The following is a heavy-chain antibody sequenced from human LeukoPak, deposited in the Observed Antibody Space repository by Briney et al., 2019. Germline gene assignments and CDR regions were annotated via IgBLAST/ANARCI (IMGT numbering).Heavy chain of an antibody. V-gene: IGHV7-4-1*01. J-gene: IGHJ4*02. CDR3: ARAGYCSAAGCRLWAH. D-gene: IGHD2-15*01. CDR1: GYTFTNYA. CDR2: INTNTGNP. Sequence: ASVKVSCKASGYTFTNYAMNWVRQAPGQGLEWMGWINTNTGNPTYAQGFTGRFVFSLDASVSTAYLQIRRLKAEDTAVYYCARAGYCSAAGCRLWAHWGQGTLVTVSS.